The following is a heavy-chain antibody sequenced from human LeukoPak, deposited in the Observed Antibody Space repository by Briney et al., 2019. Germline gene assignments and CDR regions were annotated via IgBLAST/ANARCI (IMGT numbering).Heavy chain of an antibody. CDR3: ARAKDNYRGNDAFDI. J-gene: IGHJ3*02. D-gene: IGHD4/OR15-4a*01. CDR1: GGSISSYY. Sequence: PSETLSLTCTVSGGSISSYYWSWIRQPAGKGLEWIGRIYFTGGTNYNPSLKSRVTMSVDTSKNQFSLKLTSVTAADTAVYYCARAKDNYRGNDAFDIWGQGTMDTVSS. V-gene: IGHV4-4*07. CDR2: IYFTGGT.